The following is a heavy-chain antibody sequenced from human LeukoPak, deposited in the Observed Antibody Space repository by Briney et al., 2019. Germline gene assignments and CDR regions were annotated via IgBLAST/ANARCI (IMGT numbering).Heavy chain of an antibody. CDR2: IYYSGST. V-gene: IGHV4-59*08. D-gene: IGHD2-2*01. CDR1: GGSISSYY. J-gene: IGHJ6*02. CDR3: ARYSDCSSTSCYYGWGYYYGMDV. Sequence: PSETLSLTCTVSGGSISSYYWSWIRQPPGKGLEWIGYIYYSGSTNYNPSLKGRVTISVDTCKRQFSMKLSSVTAADTAVYYCARYSDCSSTSCYYGWGYYYGMDVWGQGTTVTVSS.